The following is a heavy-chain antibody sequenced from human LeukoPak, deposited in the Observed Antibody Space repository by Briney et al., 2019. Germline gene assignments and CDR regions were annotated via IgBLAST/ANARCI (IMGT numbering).Heavy chain of an antibody. J-gene: IGHJ1*01. CDR3: ASAREYCGSAECYEYFQH. CDR1: GVTVGTNS. V-gene: IGHV3-53*01. Sequence: GGSLGLSCAASGVTVGTNSMSWARQSPGKGLEWVSVIYSGGSTYNADSVNGRFTVSRDNSRNTLFLQMNNLRAEDTALYFCASAREYCGSAECYEYFQHWGQGTLVIVSS. CDR2: IYSGGST. D-gene: IGHD2-21*01.